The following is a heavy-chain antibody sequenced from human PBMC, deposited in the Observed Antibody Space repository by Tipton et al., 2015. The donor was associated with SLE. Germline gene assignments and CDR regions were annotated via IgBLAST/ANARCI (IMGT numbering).Heavy chain of an antibody. D-gene: IGHD6-19*01. CDR2: IYYSGST. V-gene: IGHV4-59*08. CDR1: GGSISSYY. CDR3: ARVLGGSGWPTGELDY. Sequence: TLSLTCTVSGGSISSYYWSWIRQPPGKGLEWIGYIYYSGSTNYNPSLKSRVTISVDTSKNQFSLKLSSVTAADTAVYYCARVLGGSGWPTGELDYWGQGTLVTVSS. J-gene: IGHJ4*02.